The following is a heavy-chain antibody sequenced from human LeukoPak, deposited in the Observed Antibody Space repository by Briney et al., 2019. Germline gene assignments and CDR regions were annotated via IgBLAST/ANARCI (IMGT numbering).Heavy chain of an antibody. CDR2: INHSGST. D-gene: IGHD3-22*01. CDR1: GGSFSGYY. Sequence: SETLSLTCAVYGGSFSGYYWSWTRQPPGKGLEWIGEINHSGSTNYNPSLKSRVTISVDTSKNQFSLKLSSVTAADTAVYYCARGFSWYYNSSGYQFDYWGQGTLVTVSS. J-gene: IGHJ4*02. V-gene: IGHV4-34*01. CDR3: ARGFSWYYNSSGYQFDY.